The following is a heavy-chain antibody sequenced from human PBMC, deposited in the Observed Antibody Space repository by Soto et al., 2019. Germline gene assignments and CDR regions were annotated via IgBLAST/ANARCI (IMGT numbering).Heavy chain of an antibody. V-gene: IGHV4-59*01. CDR1: VGSISSYY. D-gene: IGHD3-3*01. J-gene: IGHJ6*01. CDR3: ARDRATYYDFWSGYYTDYYYGMEV. Sequence: SETLSLTCTFSVGSISSYYWSCIRHPPGKGLEWIGYIYYSGSTNYNPSLKSRVTISVDTSKNQFSLKLSSVTAADTAVYYCARDRATYYDFWSGYYTDYYYGMEVWGQGTTVSVS. CDR2: IYYSGST.